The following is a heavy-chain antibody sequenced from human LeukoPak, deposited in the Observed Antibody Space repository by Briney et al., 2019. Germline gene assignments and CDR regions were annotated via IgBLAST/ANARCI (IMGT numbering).Heavy chain of an antibody. Sequence: GGSLRLSCAASEFSFITYWMSWVRQAPGKGLEWVANIKQDGSEKYYVDSVKGRFTISRDNSKNTLYLQMNSLRAEDTAVYYCAKAITMNTWGQGTLVTVSS. CDR3: AKAITMNT. D-gene: IGHD3-22*01. CDR1: EFSFITYW. CDR2: IKQDGSEK. J-gene: IGHJ5*02. V-gene: IGHV3-7*03.